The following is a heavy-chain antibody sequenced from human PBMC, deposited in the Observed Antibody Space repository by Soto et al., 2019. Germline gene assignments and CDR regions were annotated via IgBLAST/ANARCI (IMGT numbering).Heavy chain of an antibody. CDR2: ISYDGNKK. D-gene: IGHD5-12*01. J-gene: IGHJ4*02. CDR3: AKAPGANNGYDFFFDY. CDR1: GFTFSSCD. V-gene: IGHV3-30*18. Sequence: QVQVVESGGGVVQPGRSLRLSCAASGFTFSSCDMHWVRQAPGKGLEWLAVISYDGNKKYYADSVKGRFTISRDNSKNTLYLQMGSLGPDDTAVYYCAKAPGANNGYDFFFDYWGQGTLVTVSS.